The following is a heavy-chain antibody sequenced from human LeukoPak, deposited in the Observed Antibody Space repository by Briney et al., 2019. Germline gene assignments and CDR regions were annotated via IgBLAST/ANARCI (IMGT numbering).Heavy chain of an antibody. J-gene: IGHJ5*02. V-gene: IGHV4-34*01. CDR2: INHSGST. Sequence: SETLSLTCAVYGGSFSGYYWSWIRQPPGKGLEWIGEINHSGSTNSNPSLKSRVTISVDTSKNQFSLKLSSVTAADTAVYYCARRTWLRGWFDPWGQGTLVTVSS. CDR3: ARRTWLRGWFDP. D-gene: IGHD5-12*01. CDR1: GGSFSGYY.